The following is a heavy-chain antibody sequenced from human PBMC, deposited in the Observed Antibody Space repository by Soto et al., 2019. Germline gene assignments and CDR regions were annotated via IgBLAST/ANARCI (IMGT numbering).Heavy chain of an antibody. CDR1: GGSISSYY. V-gene: IGHV4-59*01. J-gene: IGHJ4*02. CDR3: ARSQTTVTSYDY. Sequence: TCTVSGGSISSYYWSWIRQPPGKGLEWIGYIYYSGSTNYNPSLKSRVTISVDTSKNQFSLKLSSVTAADTAVYYCARSQTTVTSYDYWGQGTLVTVSS. CDR2: IYYSGST. D-gene: IGHD4-17*01.